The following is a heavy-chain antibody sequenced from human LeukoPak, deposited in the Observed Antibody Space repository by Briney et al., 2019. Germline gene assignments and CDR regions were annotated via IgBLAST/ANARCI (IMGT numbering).Heavy chain of an antibody. V-gene: IGHV3-30*02. CDR3: AKSGNRLFDY. J-gene: IGHJ4*02. CDR2: IRYDGSNK. D-gene: IGHD3-10*01. CDR1: GITFSSYG. Sequence: GGSLRLSCAASGITFSSYGMHWVRQAPGKGLEWVAFIRYDGSNKYYADSVKGRFTISRDNSKNTLYLQMKSLRAEDTAVYYCAKSGNRLFDYWGQGTLVTVSS.